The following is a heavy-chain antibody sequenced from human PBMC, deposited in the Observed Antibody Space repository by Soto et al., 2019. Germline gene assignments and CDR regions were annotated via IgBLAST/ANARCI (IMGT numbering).Heavy chain of an antibody. CDR3: ASLIAASVKGYCYYCYRMDV. V-gene: IGHV4-39*01. D-gene: IGHD6-13*01. CDR2: IYYSGST. Sequence: SETLSLTCTVSGGSISSSSYYWGWIRQPPGKGLEWIGSIYYSGSTYYNPSLKSRVTISVDTSKNQFSLKLSSVTAADTAVYYCASLIAASVKGYCYYCYRMDVWGQGTTVTGSS. J-gene: IGHJ6*02. CDR1: GGSISSSSYY.